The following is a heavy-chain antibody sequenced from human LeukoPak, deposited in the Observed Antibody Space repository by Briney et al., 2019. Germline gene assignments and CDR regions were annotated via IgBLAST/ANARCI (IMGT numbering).Heavy chain of an antibody. CDR3: ASDLYSSGWYPFPFYD. V-gene: IGHV1-2*02. Sequence: ASVKVSCTASVYTFTGYYMYSGRQAPGHGLEWMGWINPNSGGTNYAQKFQGRVTMTRDTTTSTTHKVLSRPMSDETAACYCASDLYSSGWYPFPFYDGGQGTLVT. D-gene: IGHD6-19*01. J-gene: IGHJ4*02. CDR1: VYTFTGYY. CDR2: INPNSGGT.